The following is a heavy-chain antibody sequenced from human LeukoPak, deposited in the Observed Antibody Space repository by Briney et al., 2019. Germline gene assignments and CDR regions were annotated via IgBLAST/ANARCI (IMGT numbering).Heavy chain of an antibody. CDR1: GGSISNYY. V-gene: IGHV4-4*07. J-gene: IGHJ3*02. Sequence: PSETLSLTCNVSGGSISNYYWSWIRQPAGKGLEWIGRFYARGNTNYNPSLKSRVTMSVDTSKNQLSLKLTSVTAADTAVYYCARELITKADAFDIWGQGTMVTVSS. CDR2: FYARGNT. D-gene: IGHD1-20*01. CDR3: ARELITKADAFDI.